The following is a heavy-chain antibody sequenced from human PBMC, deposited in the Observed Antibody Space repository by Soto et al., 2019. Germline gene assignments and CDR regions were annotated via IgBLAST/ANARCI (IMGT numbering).Heavy chain of an antibody. J-gene: IGHJ3*02. CDR3: ARHFLTYYYDSSEPYDAFDI. V-gene: IGHV1-46*01. D-gene: IGHD3-22*01. Sequence: ASVKVSCKASGYTFTRYYMHWVRQAPGQGLEWMGIINPSGGSTSYAQKFQGRVTMTRDTSTSTVYMELSSLRSEDTAVYYCARHFLTYYYDSSEPYDAFDIWGQGTMVTVSS. CDR2: INPSGGST. CDR1: GYTFTRYY.